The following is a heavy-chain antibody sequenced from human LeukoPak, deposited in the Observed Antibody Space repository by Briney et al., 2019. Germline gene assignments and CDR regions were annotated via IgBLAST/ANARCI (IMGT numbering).Heavy chain of an antibody. CDR1: GFTFSSYA. CDR2: IWSDTTNK. V-gene: IGHV3-33*01. D-gene: IGHD4-17*01. CDR3: ARDRLTTVTTFHFDY. Sequence: GGSLSLSCAASGFTFSSYAMHWVRQAPGKGLEWVAVIWSDTTNKYYADSVKGRFIISRDNSKNTLYLQMSSLRAEDTAMYYCARDRLTTVTTFHFDYWGQGTLVTVSS. J-gene: IGHJ4*02.